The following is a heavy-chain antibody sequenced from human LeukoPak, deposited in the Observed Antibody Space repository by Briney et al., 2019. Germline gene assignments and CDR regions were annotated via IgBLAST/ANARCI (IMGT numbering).Heavy chain of an antibody. CDR2: IYYSGST. CDR1: GGSISSYY. CDR3: ARVPGDYGMDV. J-gene: IGHJ6*02. Sequence: SETLSLTCTVSGGSISSYYWSWIRQPPGKGLEWIGYIYYSGSTNYNPSLKCRVTISVDTSKNQFSLKLSSVTAADTAVYYCARVPGDYGMDVWGQGTTVTVSS. V-gene: IGHV4-59*08.